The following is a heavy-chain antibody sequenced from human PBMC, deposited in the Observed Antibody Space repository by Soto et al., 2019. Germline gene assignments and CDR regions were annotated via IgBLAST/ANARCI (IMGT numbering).Heavy chain of an antibody. D-gene: IGHD3-3*01. Sequence: TGGSLRLSCAASGFTFRSYWMHWVRQAPGKGLVWVSRINSDGSSTSYADSVKGRFTISRDNAKNTLYLQMNSLRAEDTAVYYCARGSDFWSGYYPYYYYGMDVWGQGTTVTVSS. CDR2: INSDGSST. V-gene: IGHV3-74*01. CDR1: GFTFRSYW. CDR3: ARGSDFWSGYYPYYYYGMDV. J-gene: IGHJ6*02.